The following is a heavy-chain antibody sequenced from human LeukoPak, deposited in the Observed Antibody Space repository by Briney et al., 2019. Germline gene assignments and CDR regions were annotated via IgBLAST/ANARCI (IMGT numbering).Heavy chain of an antibody. V-gene: IGHV1-58*02. Sequence: SVTVSCKSSGFTFTSSAMHWVRQARGQRVEGIGWIVFGSGSTNYAQKFQERVTITREMSTSTAYMELSSLRSEDTAVYYCAATIWSGFDYYYYGMDVWGQGTTVTVSS. CDR1: GFTFTSSA. CDR2: IVFGSGST. D-gene: IGHD3-3*01. J-gene: IGHJ6*02. CDR3: AATIWSGFDYYYYGMDV.